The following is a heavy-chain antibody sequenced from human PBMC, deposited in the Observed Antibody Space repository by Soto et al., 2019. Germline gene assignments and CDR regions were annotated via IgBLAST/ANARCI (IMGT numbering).Heavy chain of an antibody. CDR1: GFTFSSYW. CDR3: KTCPTVTTLKNYYYYYMDV. Sequence: GGSLRLSCAASGFTFSSYWMSWVRQAPGKGLEWVANIKQDGSEKYYVDSVKGRFTISRDNAKNSLYLQMNSLRAEDTAVYYCKTCPTVTTLKNYYYYYMDVWGKGTTVTVSS. CDR2: IKQDGSEK. D-gene: IGHD4-4*01. V-gene: IGHV3-7*01. J-gene: IGHJ6*03.